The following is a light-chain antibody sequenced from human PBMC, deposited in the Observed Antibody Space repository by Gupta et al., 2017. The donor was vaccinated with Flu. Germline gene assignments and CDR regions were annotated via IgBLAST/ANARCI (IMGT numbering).Light chain of an antibody. CDR1: NIGSNS. CDR2: EDS. V-gene: IGLV3-21*02. CDR3: HAWTGSTDQVV. Sequence: GQTASVSCGGDNIGSNSVHWYQQKSGQAPVLVVYEDSDRPPGITERFSGSNSGNTATLTIARVEAGDEADYYWHAWTGSTDQVVFGTGTRLTVL. J-gene: IGLJ2*01.